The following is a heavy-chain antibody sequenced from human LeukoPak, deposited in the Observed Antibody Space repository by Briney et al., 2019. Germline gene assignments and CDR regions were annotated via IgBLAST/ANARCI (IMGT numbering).Heavy chain of an antibody. Sequence: SETLSLTCTVSGASISSYYWSWIRQPPGKGLEWIGYIYYSGSTNYNPSLKSRVSISVDTSKNQFSLKLRSVTAADTAVYYRATSSGWYERNTWGGWFDPWGQGTLVTVSS. CDR3: ATSSGWYERNTWGGWFDP. CDR2: IYYSGST. V-gene: IGHV4-59*01. D-gene: IGHD6-19*01. J-gene: IGHJ5*02. CDR1: GASISSYY.